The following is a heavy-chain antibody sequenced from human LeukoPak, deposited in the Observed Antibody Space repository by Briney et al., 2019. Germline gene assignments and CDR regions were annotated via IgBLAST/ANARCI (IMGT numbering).Heavy chain of an antibody. J-gene: IGHJ3*02. D-gene: IGHD3-10*01. CDR2: INQGGSEK. V-gene: IGHV3-7*01. Sequence: GGSLRLSCAASGFTFSSYWMSWVRQAPEKGLEWVANINQGGSEKYYVDSVKGRLTISRDNAKNSLYLQMNSLRAEDTAVYYCARMPVGGFDIWGQGTVVTVSS. CDR3: ARMPVGGFDI. CDR1: GFTFSSYW.